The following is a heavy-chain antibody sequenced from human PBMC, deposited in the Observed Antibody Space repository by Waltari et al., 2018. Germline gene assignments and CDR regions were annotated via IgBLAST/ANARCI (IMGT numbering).Heavy chain of an antibody. CDR3: ARTTYYYDSSGSHDAFDI. D-gene: IGHD3-22*01. J-gene: IGHJ3*02. V-gene: IGHV5-51*01. CDR2: IYPGDPDT. CDR1: GYSFTSYW. Sequence: EVQLVQSGAEVKKPGESLKISCKGSGYSFTSYWNGWVRQLPGKGLEWMGIIYPGDPDTRYSPSFQGQVTISADKSISTAYLQWSSLKASYTAMYYCARTTYYYDSSGSHDAFDIWGQGTMVTVSS.